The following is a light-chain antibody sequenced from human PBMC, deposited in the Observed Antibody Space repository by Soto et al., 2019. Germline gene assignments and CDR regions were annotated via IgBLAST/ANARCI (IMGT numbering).Light chain of an antibody. CDR3: QQSYSTPIT. V-gene: IGKV1-39*01. CDR1: QSINSY. CDR2: AAS. J-gene: IGKJ5*01. Sequence: DIQMTQSPSSLSASVGDRVTITCRASQSINSYLNWYQQKPGKAPKLLIYAASSLQSGVPSRFSGSGSGTDFTLTISSLQPEDFATFYCQQSYSTPITFGQGTRLEFK.